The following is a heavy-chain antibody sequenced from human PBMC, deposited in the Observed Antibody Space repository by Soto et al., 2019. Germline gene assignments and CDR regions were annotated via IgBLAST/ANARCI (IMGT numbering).Heavy chain of an antibody. V-gene: IGHV3-33*01. CDR3: ARGMNGAYCGGDCLYYYYGMDV. J-gene: IGHJ6*02. Sequence: QVQLVESGGGVVQPGRSLRLSCAASGFTFSSYGMHWVRQAPGKGLEWVAVIWYDGSNKYYADSVKGRFTISRDNSKNTLYMQMNSLRAEDTAVYYCARGMNGAYCGGDCLYYYYGMDVWGQGTTVTVSS. CDR2: IWYDGSNK. CDR1: GFTFSSYG. D-gene: IGHD2-21*02.